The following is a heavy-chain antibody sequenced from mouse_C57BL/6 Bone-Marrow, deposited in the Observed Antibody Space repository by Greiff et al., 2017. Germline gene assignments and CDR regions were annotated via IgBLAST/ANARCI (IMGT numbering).Heavy chain of an antibody. CDR3: AHLPFYYGSGYFDY. CDR2: IWSGGGT. CDR1: GFSLTSYA. J-gene: IGHJ2*01. V-gene: IGHV2-9-1*01. D-gene: IGHD1-1*01. Sequence: QVQLKESGPGLVAPSQSLSITCTVSGFSLTSYAISWVRQPPGKGLEWLGVIWSGGGTNYNSALKSRLSISKDNSKSQVFLKMNSLQTDDTARYYCAHLPFYYGSGYFDYWGQGTTLTVSS.